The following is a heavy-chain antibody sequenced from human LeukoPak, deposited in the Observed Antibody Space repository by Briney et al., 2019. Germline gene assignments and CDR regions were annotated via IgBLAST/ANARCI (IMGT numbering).Heavy chain of an antibody. CDR3: AGFRAVTTALGAFDI. CDR2: IYYSGST. CDR1: GGSTSSGGYY. Sequence: SETLSLTCTVSGGSTSSGGYYWSWIRQHPGKGLEWIGYIYYSGSTYYNPSLKSRVTISVDKSKNQFSLKLSSVTAADTAVYYCAGFRAVTTALGAFDIWGQGTMVTVSS. V-gene: IGHV4-31*09. J-gene: IGHJ3*02. D-gene: IGHD4-17*01.